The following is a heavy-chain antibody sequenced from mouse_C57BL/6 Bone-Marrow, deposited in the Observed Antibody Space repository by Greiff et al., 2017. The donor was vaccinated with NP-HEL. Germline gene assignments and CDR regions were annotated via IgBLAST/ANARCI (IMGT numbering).Heavy chain of an antibody. J-gene: IGHJ4*01. V-gene: IGHV8-8*01. CDR3: ARIYYYGSSLYYAMDY. CDR1: GFSLSTFGMG. D-gene: IGHD1-1*01. Sequence: QVTLKESGPGILQPSQTLSLTCSFSGFSLSTFGMGVGWIRQPSGKGLEWLAHIWWDDDKYYNPALKSRLTISKDTSKNQVFLKIANVDTADTATYYCARIYYYGSSLYYAMDYWGQGTSVTVSS. CDR2: IWWDDDK.